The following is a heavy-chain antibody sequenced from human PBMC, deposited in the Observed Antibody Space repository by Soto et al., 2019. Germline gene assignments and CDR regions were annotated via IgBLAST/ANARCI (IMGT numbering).Heavy chain of an antibody. V-gene: IGHV3-48*04. CDR2: ISSSSRSR. Sequence: GGSLRLSCVASGFTFSTNGMHWVRQAPGKGLEWVAMISYISSSSRSRNYADSVKGRFTISRDNAKNSLYLQMNSLRAEDTAVYYCARMDDSRAQEAFDVWGQGTMVTVSS. CDR3: ARMDDSRAQEAFDV. D-gene: IGHD3-16*01. CDR1: GFTFSTNG. J-gene: IGHJ3*01.